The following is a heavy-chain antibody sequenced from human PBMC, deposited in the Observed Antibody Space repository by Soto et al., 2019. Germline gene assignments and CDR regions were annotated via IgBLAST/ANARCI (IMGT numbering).Heavy chain of an antibody. J-gene: IGHJ5*02. CDR3: ARQNVNWFDP. CDR1: GGSISSYY. Sequence: SETLSLTCTISGGSISSYYWSWIRQPPGKGLEWIGYIYYSGSTNYNPSLKSRVTISVDTSKNQFSLKLSSVTAADTAVYYCARQNVNWFDPWGQGTLVTVSS. V-gene: IGHV4-59*08. CDR2: IYYSGST.